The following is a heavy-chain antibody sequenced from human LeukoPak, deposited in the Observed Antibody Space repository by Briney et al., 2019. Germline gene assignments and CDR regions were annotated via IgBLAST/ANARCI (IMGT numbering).Heavy chain of an antibody. Sequence: PSETLSLTCTVSGGSISSGNYYWSWIRQHPGKGLEWIGYIHHSGSTYYNPSLKSRVIISVDTSKNQFSLKLSSVTAADTAVYYCARGAKDLVNYYFDYWGQGTLVTVSS. D-gene: IGHD4-23*01. CDR2: IHHSGST. V-gene: IGHV4-30-4*08. J-gene: IGHJ4*02. CDR3: ARGAKDLVNYYFDY. CDR1: GGSISSGNYY.